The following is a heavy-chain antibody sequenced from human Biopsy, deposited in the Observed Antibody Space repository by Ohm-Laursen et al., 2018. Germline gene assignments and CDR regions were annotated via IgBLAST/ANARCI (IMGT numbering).Heavy chain of an antibody. Sequence: GTLSLTCSVSGDSISGYYWNWIRQPPGKRLEWIGYILSTGSTDYNPSLQSRVSISLDLSTDQFSLKVDSVTAADTAVYYCARVVGAATGFDSWGQGTLVTVSS. CDR2: ILSTGST. CDR1: GDSISGYY. V-gene: IGHV4-59*01. J-gene: IGHJ4*02. D-gene: IGHD1-26*01. CDR3: ARVVGAATGFDS.